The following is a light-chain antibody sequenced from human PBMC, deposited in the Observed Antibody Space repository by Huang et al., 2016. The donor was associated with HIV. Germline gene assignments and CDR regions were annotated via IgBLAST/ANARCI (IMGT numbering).Light chain of an antibody. V-gene: IGKV2-28*01. J-gene: IGKJ1*01. CDR2: WGS. CDR1: QSLLRSNEYNS. Sequence: DIVMTQSPLSLPVTPGEPASISCRSSQSLLRSNEYNSLDWYLQKPGQSPQLLIYWGSNRAAGVPDRISGSGSGTEFTLKISRVEAEDVGVYYCMQTLQTPWTFGQGTKVEIK. CDR3: MQTLQTPWT.